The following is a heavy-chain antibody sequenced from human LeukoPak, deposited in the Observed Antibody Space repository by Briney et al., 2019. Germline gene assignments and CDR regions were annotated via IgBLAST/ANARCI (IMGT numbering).Heavy chain of an antibody. CDR3: ARDRLLMTTVTVEYFQH. CDR1: GYTFTSYV. Sequence: ASVKVSCKASGYTFTSYVISWVRQAPGQGLEWMGWISAYNGNTNYAQKLQGRVTMTTDTSTSTAYMELRSLRSDDTAVYYCARDRLLMTTVTVEYFQHWGQGTLVTVSS. J-gene: IGHJ1*01. CDR2: ISAYNGNT. V-gene: IGHV1-18*01. D-gene: IGHD4-17*01.